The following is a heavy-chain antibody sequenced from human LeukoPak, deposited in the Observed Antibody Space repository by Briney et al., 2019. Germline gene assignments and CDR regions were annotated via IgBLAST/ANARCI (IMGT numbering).Heavy chain of an antibody. V-gene: IGHV6-1*01. CDR3: ARVPRGRDRTGEPTFYFDY. D-gene: IGHD7-27*01. J-gene: IGHJ4*02. CDR2: TYYRSKWYH. CDR1: GDSVSSCTAN. Sequence: SQTLSLTCAISGDSVSSCTANWNWIRQSPSRGLEWLGRTYYRSKWYHDYAVSVKSRITINPDTSKNQFSLQLNSVTPEDTAVYYCARVPRGRDRTGEPTFYFDYWGQGALATVSS.